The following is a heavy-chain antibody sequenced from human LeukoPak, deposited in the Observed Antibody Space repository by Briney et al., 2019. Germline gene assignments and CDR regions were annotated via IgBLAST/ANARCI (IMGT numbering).Heavy chain of an antibody. Sequence: SETLSLTCTVSGGSISSGSYYWSWIRQPAGKGLEWIGRIYTSGSTNYNPSLKSRVTISVDTSKNQFSLKLSSVTAADTAVYYCARRGYANRVFNYWGQGTLVTVSS. CDR2: IYTSGST. D-gene: IGHD5-12*01. V-gene: IGHV4-61*02. J-gene: IGHJ4*02. CDR3: ARRGYANRVFNY. CDR1: GGSISSGSYY.